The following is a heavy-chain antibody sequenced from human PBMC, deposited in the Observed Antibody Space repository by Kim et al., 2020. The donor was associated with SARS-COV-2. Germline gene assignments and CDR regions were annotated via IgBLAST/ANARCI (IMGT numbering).Heavy chain of an antibody. CDR1: GGSFSGYY. V-gene: IGHV4-34*01. Sequence: SETLSLTCAVYGGSFSGYYWGWIRQPPGKGLEWIGEINHSGSTNYNPSPKSRVTISVDTSKNQFSLKLSSVTAPDTAVYYCARISPTDLVVVAANLRRTVGPFDSWGQGTLVTVSS. CDR2: INHSGST. D-gene: IGHD2-15*01. J-gene: IGHJ4*02. CDR3: ARISPTDLVVVAANLRRTVGPFDS.